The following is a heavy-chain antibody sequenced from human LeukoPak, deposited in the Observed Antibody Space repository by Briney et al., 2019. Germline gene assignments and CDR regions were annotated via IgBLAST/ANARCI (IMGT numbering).Heavy chain of an antibody. CDR2: INPNSGDT. CDR1: GYTFTDYY. V-gene: IGHV1-2*06. J-gene: IGHJ4*02. CDR3: ARLPYYDSSGFYYFDY. D-gene: IGHD3-22*01. Sequence: ASVKVSCKASGYTFTDYYIHWVRQAPGQGLEWMGRINPNSGDTNYPQKFQGRVTMTGDTSISAAYMELSRLRSDDTAVYSCARLPYYDSSGFYYFDYWGQGTLVTVSS.